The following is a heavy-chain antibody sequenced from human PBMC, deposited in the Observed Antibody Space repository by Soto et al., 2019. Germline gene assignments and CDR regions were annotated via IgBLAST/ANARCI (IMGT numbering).Heavy chain of an antibody. CDR2: IYHSGST. Sequence: SDTQSLTWAFADFSISSGVYSWRWIRQPPGKGLEWIGYIYHSGSTYYNPSLKSRVTISVDRSKNQFSLKLSSVTAADTAVYYCARVVRSSGYYYYYYGMDVWGQGTTVPVS. V-gene: IGHV4-30-2*01. J-gene: IGHJ6*02. D-gene: IGHD3-22*01. CDR1: DFSISSGVYS. CDR3: ARVVRSSGYYYYYYGMDV.